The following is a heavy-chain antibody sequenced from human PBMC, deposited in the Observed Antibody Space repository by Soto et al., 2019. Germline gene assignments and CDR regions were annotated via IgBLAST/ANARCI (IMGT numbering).Heavy chain of an antibody. CDR2: ISGNRLTT. J-gene: IGHJ4*02. Sequence: EVQLLESGGDLLQPGGSLRLSCAALGFTFRVNAMTWVRQAPGKGLEWVSHISGNRLTTYFADSVKGRCTIARDNSKNTLYLQMNSLRAEDTAVYYCAKASSISWGVFDYWGQGILITVSS. CDR1: GFTFRVNA. D-gene: IGHD2-2*01. V-gene: IGHV3-23*01. CDR3: AKASSISWGVFDY.